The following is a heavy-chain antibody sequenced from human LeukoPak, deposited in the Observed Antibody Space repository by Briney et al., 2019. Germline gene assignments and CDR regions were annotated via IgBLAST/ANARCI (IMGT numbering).Heavy chain of an antibody. CDR1: GGSVSSGSYY. CDR2: IYYSGST. V-gene: IGHV4-61*01. J-gene: IGHJ3*02. CDR3: ARDKGYYESSGYLKAFDI. Sequence: SETLSLTCTVSGGSVSSGSYYWSWIRQPPGKGLEWIGYIYYSGSTNYNPSLKSRVTISADTSKNQFSLKLSSVTVADTAVYYCARDKGYYESSGYLKAFDIWGQGTMVTVSS. D-gene: IGHD3-22*01.